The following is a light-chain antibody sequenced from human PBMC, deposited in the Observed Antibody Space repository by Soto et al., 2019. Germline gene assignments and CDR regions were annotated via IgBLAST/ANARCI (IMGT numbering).Light chain of an antibody. CDR2: AAS. J-gene: IGKJ1*01. V-gene: IGKV1-39*01. CDR1: QSISSY. Sequence: DIQMTQSPSSLSASVGDRVTITCRASQSISSYLNWYQQKPGKAPKVLIYAASSLQSGVPSRFSGSGSGTDFTLTISIFQPENLGNYYCRQGYSTPGKFGQGTKVDIK. CDR3: RQGYSTPGK.